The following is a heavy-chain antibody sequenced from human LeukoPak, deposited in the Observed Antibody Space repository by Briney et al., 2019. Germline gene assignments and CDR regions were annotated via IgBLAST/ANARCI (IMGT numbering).Heavy chain of an antibody. V-gene: IGHV4-30-4*01. CDR3: ARYLNYDMLTGWAPVDAFDI. CDR2: IHFTGNT. D-gene: IGHD3-9*01. CDR1: GGSNRSSDYY. Sequence: SQTLSLTCTVSGGSNRSSDYYWSWIRQPPGKGLEWVGYIHFTGNTYNNPSLKSRLVISVDTSKNQFSLKLSSVTAADTAVYYCARYLNYDMLTGWAPVDAFDIWGQGTMVTVSS. J-gene: IGHJ3*02.